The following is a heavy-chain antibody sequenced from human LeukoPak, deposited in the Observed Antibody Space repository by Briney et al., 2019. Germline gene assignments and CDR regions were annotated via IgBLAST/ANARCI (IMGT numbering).Heavy chain of an antibody. Sequence: GGSLRLSCAASGFTFSNYAMNWVRQAPGKGLEWVAFIRYDGSNKYYGDSMKGRVTISRDNSKNTLYLQMDSLRTEDTAVYYCAKDRAPYSSSSFDYWGQGTLVTVSS. CDR1: GFTFSNYA. D-gene: IGHD6-13*01. CDR2: IRYDGSNK. CDR3: AKDRAPYSSSSFDY. J-gene: IGHJ4*02. V-gene: IGHV3-30*02.